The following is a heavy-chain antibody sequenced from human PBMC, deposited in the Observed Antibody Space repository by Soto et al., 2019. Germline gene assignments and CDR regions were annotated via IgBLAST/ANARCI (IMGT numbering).Heavy chain of an antibody. V-gene: IGHV5-51*01. CDR3: ARGVPAIAVAGRVDY. Sequence: GESLKISCKGSGYSFSSYWIGWVRQMPGKGLEWMGIIYPGDSDTRYSPSFQGQVTISADKSISTAYLQWSSLRASDTAMYYCARGVPAIAVAGRVDYWGQGTLVTVSS. CDR1: GYSFSSYW. CDR2: IYPGDSDT. J-gene: IGHJ4*02. D-gene: IGHD6-19*01.